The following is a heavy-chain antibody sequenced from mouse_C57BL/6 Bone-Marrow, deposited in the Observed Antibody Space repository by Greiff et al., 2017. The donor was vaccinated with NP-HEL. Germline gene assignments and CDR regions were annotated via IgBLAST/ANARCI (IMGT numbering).Heavy chain of an antibody. CDR2: INPYNGGT. D-gene: IGHD2-2*01. V-gene: IGHV1-19*01. J-gene: IGHJ4*01. Sequence: EVQLQQSGPVLVKPGASVKMSCKASGYTFTDYYMNWVKQSHGKSLEWIGVINPYNGGTSYNQKFKGKATLTVDKSSSTAYMELNSLTSEDSAVYYCARWGVTGYAMDYWGQGTSVTVSS. CDR1: GYTFTDYY. CDR3: ARWGVTGYAMDY.